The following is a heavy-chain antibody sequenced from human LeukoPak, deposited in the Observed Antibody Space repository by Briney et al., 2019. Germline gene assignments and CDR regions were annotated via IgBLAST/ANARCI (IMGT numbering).Heavy chain of an antibody. V-gene: IGHV1-69*13. J-gene: IGHJ4*02. Sequence: SVKVSCKASGGTFSSYAISWVRQVPGQGLEWMGGIIPIFGTANYAQKFQGRVTITADESTSTAYMELRSLRSDDTAVYYCARDESDDYGDYWGQGTLVTVSS. CDR2: IIPIFGTA. CDR3: ARDESDDYGDY. CDR1: GGTFSSYA.